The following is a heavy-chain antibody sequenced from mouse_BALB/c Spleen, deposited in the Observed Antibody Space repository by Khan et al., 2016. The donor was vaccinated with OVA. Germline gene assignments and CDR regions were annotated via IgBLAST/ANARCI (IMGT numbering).Heavy chain of an antibody. CDR1: GYSITSDHT. CDR2: ISYSGNT. Sequence: EVQLVESGPGLVKPSQSLSLTCTVTGYSITSDHTWNWIRQFLGNKLEWLGFISYSGNTNYNPSLKSRISITRDTSKNHFFLQLNSVTTEDTATYYCARICGGDFDDWGEGTTLTVSS. CDR3: ARICGGDFDD. V-gene: IGHV3-2*02. J-gene: IGHJ2*01.